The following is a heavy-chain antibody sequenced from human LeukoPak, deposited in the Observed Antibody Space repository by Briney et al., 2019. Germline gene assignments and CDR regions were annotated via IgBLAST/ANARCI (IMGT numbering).Heavy chain of an antibody. V-gene: IGHV3-30*03. CDR1: GFTFSS. CDR2: ISYDGSKK. Sequence: GGSLRLSCAATGFTFSSMHWVRQAPGKGLEWVGVISYDGSKKYYADSVKGRFTISRDNSKNTVYLQMNSLRAEDTAVYYCARGRWRIDYWGQGTLVTVSS. J-gene: IGHJ4*02. CDR3: ARGRWRIDY. D-gene: IGHD4-23*01.